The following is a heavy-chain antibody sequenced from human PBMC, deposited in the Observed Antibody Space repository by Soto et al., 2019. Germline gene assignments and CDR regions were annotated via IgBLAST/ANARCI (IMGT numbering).Heavy chain of an antibody. J-gene: IGHJ4*02. Sequence: QVQLQQSGPRLVKPSQTLSLTCTVSGGSIHPVTYYWSWIRQSPDKGLEWMGHRYNIGTPYNNPSLTSRVTISVDTSNNQFSLKLSSVSAADTAVYYCARGPSGDKVDYWGQGTLVTVSS. CDR2: RYNIGTP. V-gene: IGHV4-30-4*01. CDR3: ARGPSGDKVDY. CDR1: GGSIHPVTYY. D-gene: IGHD7-27*01.